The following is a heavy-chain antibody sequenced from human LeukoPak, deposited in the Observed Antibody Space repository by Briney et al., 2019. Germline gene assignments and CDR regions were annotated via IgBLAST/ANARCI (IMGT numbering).Heavy chain of an antibody. Sequence: SETLSLTCAVYGGSFSGYYWSWIRQPPGKGLEWIGEINHSGSTNYNPSLKSRVTISVDTSKNQFSLKLSSVTAADTAVCYCARRKYSYRLDWGQGTLVTVSS. CDR2: INHSGST. D-gene: IGHD5-18*01. CDR1: GGSFSGYY. J-gene: IGHJ4*02. CDR3: ARRKYSYRLD. V-gene: IGHV4-34*01.